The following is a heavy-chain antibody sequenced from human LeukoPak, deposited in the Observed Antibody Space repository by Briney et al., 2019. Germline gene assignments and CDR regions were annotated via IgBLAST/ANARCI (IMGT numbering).Heavy chain of an antibody. CDR2: FSGSGGST. CDR3: ARARNSEVVIKDYYMDV. J-gene: IGHJ6*03. D-gene: IGHD3-22*01. V-gene: IGHV3-23*01. Sequence: GGSLRLSCAASGFTFSIYAMSWVRQAPGKGLEWVSAFSGSGGSTYYADSVKGRFTISRDNSKNTLYLQMNSLRAEDTAVYYCARARNSEVVIKDYYMDVWGKGTTVTVSS. CDR1: GFTFSIYA.